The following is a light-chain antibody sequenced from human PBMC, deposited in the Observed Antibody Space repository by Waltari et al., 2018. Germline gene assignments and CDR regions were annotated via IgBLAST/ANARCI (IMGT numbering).Light chain of an antibody. CDR2: DTS. Sequence: IVLTQSPGTLSLSPADVPTLPCRTSQSVSTSYVAWYQQKPGQAPRPLIYDTSSRATGIPDRFSGSGSGTDFTLTISSLKPEDFAVYYCQLYDSAWTFGQGTKVEIK. CDR1: QSVSTSY. V-gene: IGKV3-20*01. J-gene: IGKJ1*01. CDR3: QLYDSAWT.